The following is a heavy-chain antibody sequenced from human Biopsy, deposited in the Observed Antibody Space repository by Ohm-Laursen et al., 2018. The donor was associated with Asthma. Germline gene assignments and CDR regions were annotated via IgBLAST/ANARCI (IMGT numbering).Heavy chain of an antibody. CDR3: ARGQKSAGDRWFDP. D-gene: IGHD6-13*01. CDR2: INPNSGAT. CDR1: GYPFIGYP. J-gene: IGHJ5*02. Sequence: ASVKVSCKASGYPFIGYPIHWMRQAPGQGLEWMGRINPNSGATNYAQKFQGRVTMTRDTSISTAYMEVSRLRSDGTAVYYCARGQKSAGDRWFDPWGQGTLVTVSS. V-gene: IGHV1-2*06.